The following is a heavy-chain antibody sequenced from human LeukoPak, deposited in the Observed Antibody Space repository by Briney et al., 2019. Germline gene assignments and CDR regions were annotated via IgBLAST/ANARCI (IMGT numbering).Heavy chain of an antibody. CDR2: INPSGGST. Sequence: ASVKVSCKASGYTFTSYYMHWMRQAPGQGLEWMGIINPSGGSTSYAQKFQGRVTMTRDTSTSTAYMELSSLRSEDTAVYYCASPGYDSSGFNYWGQGTLVTVSS. CDR1: GYTFTSYY. V-gene: IGHV1-46*01. D-gene: IGHD3-22*01. CDR3: ASPGYDSSGFNY. J-gene: IGHJ4*02.